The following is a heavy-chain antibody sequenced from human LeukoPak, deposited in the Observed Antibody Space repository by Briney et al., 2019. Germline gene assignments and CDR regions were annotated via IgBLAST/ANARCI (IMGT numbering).Heavy chain of an antibody. V-gene: IGHV7-4-1*02. CDR3: ARVWSSGWNYFDY. Sequence: ASVKVSRKTSGYTFTNYALNWVRQAPGQGLEWMGWINTNTGNPTYAQGFTGRFVFSLDTSVSTAYLQISSLKAEDTAVYYCARVWSSGWNYFDYWGQGTLVTVSS. CDR1: GYTFTNYA. CDR2: INTNTGNP. J-gene: IGHJ4*02. D-gene: IGHD6-19*01.